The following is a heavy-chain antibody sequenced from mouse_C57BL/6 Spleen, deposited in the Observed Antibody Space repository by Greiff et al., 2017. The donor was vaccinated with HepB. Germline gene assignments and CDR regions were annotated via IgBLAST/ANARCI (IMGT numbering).Heavy chain of an antibody. CDR2: IYPRSGNT. J-gene: IGHJ2*01. CDR1: GYTFTSYG. Sequence: VQLQQSGAELARPGASVKLSCKASGYTFTSYGISWVKQRTGQGLEWIGEIYPRSGNTYYNEKFKGKATLTADKSSSTAYMELRSLPSEDSAVYFCARLNYYGSSYYFDYWGQGTTLTVSS. D-gene: IGHD1-1*01. V-gene: IGHV1-81*01. CDR3: ARLNYYGSSYYFDY.